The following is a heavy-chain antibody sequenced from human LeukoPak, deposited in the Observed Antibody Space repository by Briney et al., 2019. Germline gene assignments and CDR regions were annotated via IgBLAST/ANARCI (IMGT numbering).Heavy chain of an antibody. V-gene: IGHV3-30*07. CDR2: ISDDGSNK. CDR3: TDLFAY. Sequence: GRSLGLSCAASGFTFSSYAMHWVRQAPGKGLEWVAVISDDGSNKYYADSVKGRFTISRDKSKNTLHLQMNSLRAEDTAVYYCTDLFAYWGQGTLVTVSS. J-gene: IGHJ4*02. CDR1: GFTFSSYA.